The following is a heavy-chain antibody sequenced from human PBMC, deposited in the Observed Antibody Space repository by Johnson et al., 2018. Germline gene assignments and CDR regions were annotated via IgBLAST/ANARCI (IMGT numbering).Heavy chain of an antibody. Sequence: QVQLVQSGAEVKKPGSSVKVSCKATGGTFKSYAITWLRQAPGQGLEWMGGIIPKFDTANYAQKFQDRVTITADESTGTAYMELSSLRSEDTAGYYCARVTTDFYDSSGYGFQHWGQGTLVTVSS. D-gene: IGHD3-22*01. CDR1: GGTFKSYA. J-gene: IGHJ1*01. CDR2: IIPKFDTA. V-gene: IGHV1-69*12. CDR3: ARVTTDFYDSSGYGFQH.